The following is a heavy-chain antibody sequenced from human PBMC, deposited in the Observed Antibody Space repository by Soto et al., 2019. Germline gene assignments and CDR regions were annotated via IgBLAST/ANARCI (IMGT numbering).Heavy chain of an antibody. D-gene: IGHD3-22*01. V-gene: IGHV1-18*01. J-gene: IGHJ4*02. Sequence: ASVKVSCKASGYTFTSYGISWVRQAPGQGLEWMGWISAYNGNTNYAQKLQGRVTMTTDTSTSTAYMELRSLRSGDTAVYYCARDLYYYDSSGYSHFDYWGQGSLVTVSS. CDR3: ARDLYYYDSSGYSHFDY. CDR2: ISAYNGNT. CDR1: GYTFTSYG.